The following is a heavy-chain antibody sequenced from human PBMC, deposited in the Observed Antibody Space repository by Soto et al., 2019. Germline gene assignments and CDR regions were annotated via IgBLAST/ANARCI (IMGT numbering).Heavy chain of an antibody. CDR3: TGPHYYYGSGR. J-gene: IGHJ4*02. V-gene: IGHV3-48*01. CDR1: GFTFSSFS. D-gene: IGHD3-10*01. Sequence: EVQLVESGGGLVQPGGSLRLSCAASGFTFSSFSMNWVRQAPGKGLEWISYISSSGSAKYYADSVEGRFTISRDNAKNPLYLQMNSLRAEDTAVYFCTGPHYYYGSGRWGQGTLVTVSS. CDR2: ISSSGSAK.